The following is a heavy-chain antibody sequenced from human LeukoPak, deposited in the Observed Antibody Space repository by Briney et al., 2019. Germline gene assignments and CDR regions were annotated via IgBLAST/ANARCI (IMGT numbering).Heavy chain of an antibody. V-gene: IGHV4-4*07. CDR3: ARAYSSSSGIDY. J-gene: IGHJ4*02. CDR1: GGSISSYY. CDR2: NYTGGST. D-gene: IGHD6-6*01. Sequence: SETLSLTCSVSGGSISSYYWSWIRQPAGKGPEWIGRNYTGGSTNYNPSLKSRVTMSVDTSKNQFSLKLSSVTAADTAVYYCARAYSSSSGIDYWGQGTLVTVSS.